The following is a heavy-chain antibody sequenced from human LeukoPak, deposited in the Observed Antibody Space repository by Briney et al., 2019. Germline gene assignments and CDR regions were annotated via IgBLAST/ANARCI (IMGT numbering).Heavy chain of an antibody. CDR2: INSDGSST. CDR3: ARDDVGIGVDF. J-gene: IGHJ4*02. V-gene: IGHV3-74*01. Sequence: GGSLRLSCAASGFTFRSYWMHWVRQAPGKGLVWVSHINSDGSSTTYADSVKGRFTISRDNAKNTLYLQMNSLRAEDTAVYYCARDDVGIGVDFWGQGTLVTVSS. CDR1: GFTFRSYW. D-gene: IGHD1-14*01.